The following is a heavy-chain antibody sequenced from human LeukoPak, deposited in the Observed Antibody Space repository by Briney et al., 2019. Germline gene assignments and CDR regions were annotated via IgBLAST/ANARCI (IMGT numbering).Heavy chain of an antibody. Sequence: ASVKVSCKASGYTFTGYYMHWVRQAPGQGLEWMGWINPNSGGTNYAQKFQGRVTMTRDTSISTAYMELSRLRSEDTAVYYCARGRELGYYYYYMDVWGKGTTVTVSS. CDR1: GYTFTGYY. D-gene: IGHD7-27*01. CDR3: ARGRELGYYYYYMDV. V-gene: IGHV1-2*02. J-gene: IGHJ6*03. CDR2: INPNSGGT.